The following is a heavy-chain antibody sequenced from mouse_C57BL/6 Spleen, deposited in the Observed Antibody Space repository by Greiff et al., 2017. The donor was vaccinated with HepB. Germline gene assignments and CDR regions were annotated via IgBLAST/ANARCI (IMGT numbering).Heavy chain of an antibody. Sequence: VQLQQSGPELVKPGASVKISCKASGYTFTDYYMNWVKQSHGKSLEWIGDINPNNGGTSYNQKFKGKATLTVDKSSSTAYMELRSLTSEDSAVYYCARLGSSYGYFDVWGTGTTVTVSS. D-gene: IGHD1-1*01. CDR1: GYTFTDYY. J-gene: IGHJ1*03. CDR3: ARLGSSYGYFDV. CDR2: INPNNGGT. V-gene: IGHV1-26*01.